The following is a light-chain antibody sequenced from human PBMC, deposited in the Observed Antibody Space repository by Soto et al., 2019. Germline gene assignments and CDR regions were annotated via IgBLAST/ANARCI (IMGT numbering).Light chain of an antibody. J-gene: IGLJ1*01. V-gene: IGLV1-40*01. Sequence: QSALTQPPSVSGAPGQRVTISCTGSSSNIGAGYDVHWYQQLPGTAPKLLIYDNTNRPSGVPDRFSGSKTGTSASLAITGLQAEDEAVYYCQSYDSSLSSYVFGAGTRSPS. CDR2: DNT. CDR3: QSYDSSLSSYV. CDR1: SSNIGAGYD.